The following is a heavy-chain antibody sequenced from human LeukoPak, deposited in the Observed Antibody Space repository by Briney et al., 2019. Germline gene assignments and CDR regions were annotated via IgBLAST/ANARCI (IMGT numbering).Heavy chain of an antibody. D-gene: IGHD2-8*01. Sequence: GGSLRLSCAASGFTFSGSTVHWVRQAPGKGLQWVANILASGSPTYYADSVKGRFIISRDNSKNTVYLQMNSLRVEDTAIYYCAKDLRPDGVDNFDHWGQGILVTVSS. V-gene: IGHV3-23*01. CDR3: AKDLRPDGVDNFDH. CDR2: ILASGSPT. CDR1: GFTFSGST. J-gene: IGHJ4*02.